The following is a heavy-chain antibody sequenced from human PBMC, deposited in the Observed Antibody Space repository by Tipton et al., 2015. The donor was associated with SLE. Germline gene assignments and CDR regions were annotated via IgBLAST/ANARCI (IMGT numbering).Heavy chain of an antibody. CDR1: GFSVSSNF. Sequence: GSLRLSCAASGFSVSSNFMTWIRQAPGKGLEYVSVIYTGGSTYYADAVKGRFTISRDNAKNSLYLQMNSLRVEDTAVYFCAGDDYASGITWGQGTLVTVSS. J-gene: IGHJ5*02. V-gene: IGHV3-53*01. CDR2: IYTGGST. D-gene: IGHD3-10*01. CDR3: AGDDYASGIT.